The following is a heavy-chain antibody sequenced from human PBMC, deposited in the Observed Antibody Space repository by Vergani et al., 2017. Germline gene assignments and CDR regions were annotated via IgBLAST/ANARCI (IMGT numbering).Heavy chain of an antibody. J-gene: IGHJ4*02. CDR1: GESISSGDHC. D-gene: IGHD4/OR15-4a*01. Sequence: QVQLQESGPGLVKPSETLSLTCAVSGESISSGDHCWTWIRQRPGKGLEWIGYIFYSGTTYDNPSLRSRLTISVDTSQNQFSLKLSSVTAADTAVYYCARGRAPSYWGQGTLVTVSS. V-gene: IGHV4-31*11. CDR2: IFYSGTT. CDR3: ARGRAPSY.